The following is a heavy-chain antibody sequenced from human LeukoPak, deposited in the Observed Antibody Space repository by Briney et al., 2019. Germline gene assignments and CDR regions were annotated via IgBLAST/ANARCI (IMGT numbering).Heavy chain of an antibody. D-gene: IGHD3-3*01. Sequence: GASVKVSCKASGYTFTSYGISWVRQAPGQGLEWMGWISAYNGNTNYAQKLQGRVTMTTDTSTSTAYMELRSLRSDDTAVYYCARGLRFLERFDPSGDYYMDVWGKGTTVTVSS. CDR1: GYTFTSYG. CDR3: ARGLRFLERFDPSGDYYMDV. CDR2: ISAYNGNT. J-gene: IGHJ6*03. V-gene: IGHV1-18*01.